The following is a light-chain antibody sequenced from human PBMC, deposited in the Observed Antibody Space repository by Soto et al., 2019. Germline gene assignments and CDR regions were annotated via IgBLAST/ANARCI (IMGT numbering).Light chain of an antibody. Sequence: DIQMTQSPSSLSASVGDRVTITCRASQSISTYLNWYQQKPGKAPKLLIYAASSLQSGVPSRFSGSGSGTDFTLTISSMQPVDLATYYCQQSYCTPYTFDQGTKLEIK. CDR3: QQSYCTPYT. CDR1: QSISTY. CDR2: AAS. V-gene: IGKV1-39*01. J-gene: IGKJ2*01.